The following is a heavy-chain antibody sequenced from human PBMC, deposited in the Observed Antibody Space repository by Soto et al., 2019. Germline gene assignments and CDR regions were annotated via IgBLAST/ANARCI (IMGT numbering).Heavy chain of an antibody. CDR3: ARDASSGWYFTTYFQH. Sequence: GASVKVSCKASGYTFTSYGISWVRQAPGQGLEWMGWISAYNGNTNYAQKLPGRVTMTTDTSTSTAYMELRSLRSDDTAVYYCARDASSGWYFTTYFQHWGQGTLVTVSS. CDR1: GYTFTSYG. V-gene: IGHV1-18*01. CDR2: ISAYNGNT. J-gene: IGHJ1*01. D-gene: IGHD6-19*01.